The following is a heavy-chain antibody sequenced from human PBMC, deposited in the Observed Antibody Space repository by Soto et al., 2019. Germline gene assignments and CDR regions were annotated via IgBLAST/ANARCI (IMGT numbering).Heavy chain of an antibody. Sequence: GGSLRLSCAASGFTFSNAWMSWVRQAPGKGLEWVGRIKSKTDGGTTDYAAPVKGRFTISRDDSKNTLYLQMNSLKTEDTAVYYCTTDSRPGASWLEREGYNWFDPWGQGTLVTVSS. V-gene: IGHV3-15*01. CDR1: GFTFSNAW. D-gene: IGHD1-1*01. CDR2: IKSKTDGGTT. CDR3: TTDSRPGASWLEREGYNWFDP. J-gene: IGHJ5*02.